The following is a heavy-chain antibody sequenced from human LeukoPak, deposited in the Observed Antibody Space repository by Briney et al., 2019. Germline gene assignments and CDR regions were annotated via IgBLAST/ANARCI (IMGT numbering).Heavy chain of an antibody. J-gene: IGHJ4*02. CDR1: GFTFDDYA. V-gene: IGHV3-9*01. D-gene: IGHD6-19*01. CDR2: ISWNSGSI. Sequence: GGSLRLSCAASGFTFDDYAMHWVRQAPGKGLEWVSGISWNSGSIGYADSVKGRFTISRDNAKNSLYLQMNSLRAEDTAVYFCVRSDVARARSGIEPITVPVNYWGQGPLVTVSS. CDR3: VRSDVARARSGIEPITVPVNY.